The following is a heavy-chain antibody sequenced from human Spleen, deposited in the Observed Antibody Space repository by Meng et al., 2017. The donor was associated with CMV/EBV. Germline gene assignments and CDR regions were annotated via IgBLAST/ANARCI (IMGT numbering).Heavy chain of an antibody. CDR2: INSDGSST. J-gene: IGHJ6*02. V-gene: IGHV3-74*01. Sequence: GESLKISCAASGFTFNSYWMHWVRQAPGKGLVWVSRINSDGSSTSYADSVKGRFTISRDNAKNTLYLQMNSLRAEDTAVYYCARAPVGDFWSGYYPYYGMDVWGQGTTVTVSS. D-gene: IGHD3-3*01. CDR3: ARAPVGDFWSGYYPYYGMDV. CDR1: GFTFNSYW.